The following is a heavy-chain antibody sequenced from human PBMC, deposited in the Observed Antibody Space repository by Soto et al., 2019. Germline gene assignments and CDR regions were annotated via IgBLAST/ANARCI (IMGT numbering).Heavy chain of an antibody. Sequence: QVQLVESGGGVVQPGTSLRLSCAVSGFPFSTYGFHWVRQPPGKGLEWVAVIVSDGSAKYLADSVEGRFTISRDNSKDTLYLQMNSLRSEDTAVYYCARDDAFGNENGFDIWGQGTMVTVSS. V-gene: IGHV3-33*01. J-gene: IGHJ3*02. CDR3: ARDDAFGNENGFDI. CDR1: GFPFSTYG. CDR2: IVSDGSAK. D-gene: IGHD1-1*01.